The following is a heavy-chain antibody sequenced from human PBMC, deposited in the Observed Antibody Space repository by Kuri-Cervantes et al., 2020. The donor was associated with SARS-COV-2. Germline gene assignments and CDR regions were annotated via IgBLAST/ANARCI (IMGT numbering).Heavy chain of an antibody. CDR1: GYTFTSYG. J-gene: IGHJ4*02. CDR3: ARGYGSRSSFDY. Sequence: ASVKVSCKASGYTFTSYGIGWVRQAPGQGLEWMGWISTYYGDTDYAQSFQDRVTMTTDTSTSTAYMEPKSLRSDDTAGYYCARGYGSRSSFDYWGQGTLVTVSS. CDR2: ISTYYGDT. D-gene: IGHD6-13*01. V-gene: IGHV1-18*01.